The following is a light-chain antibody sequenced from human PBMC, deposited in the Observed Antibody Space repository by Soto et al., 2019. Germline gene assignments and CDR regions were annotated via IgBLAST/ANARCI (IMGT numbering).Light chain of an antibody. J-gene: IGLJ2*01. CDR1: KLGDKY. CDR2: QDN. CDR3: QAWDSSTVV. V-gene: IGLV3-1*01. Sequence: SYELTQPPSVSVSPGQTASITCSGGKLGDKYACWYHQKPGQSPVLVIYQDNKRPSGIPERFSGSNSGNTATLTITGTQAMDEADYHCQAWDSSTVVFGGGTKLTVL.